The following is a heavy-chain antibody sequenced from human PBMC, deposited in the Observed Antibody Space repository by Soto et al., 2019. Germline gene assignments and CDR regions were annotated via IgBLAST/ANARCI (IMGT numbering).Heavy chain of an antibody. Sequence: VGSLRLSCASSVFTFSSYWMSCVRQAPGKWLEWVANIKQDGSEKYYVDSVKGRFTISRDNAKNSLYLQMNSLRAEDTAVYYCAREGYSSSWYRYWGQGTLVSVSS. D-gene: IGHD6-13*01. CDR3: AREGYSSSWYRY. CDR1: VFTFSSYW. J-gene: IGHJ4*02. V-gene: IGHV3-7*03. CDR2: IKQDGSEK.